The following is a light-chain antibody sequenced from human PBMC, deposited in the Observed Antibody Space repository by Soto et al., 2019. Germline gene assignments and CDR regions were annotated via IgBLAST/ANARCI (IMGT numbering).Light chain of an antibody. CDR2: GNT. CDR3: LSFDSSLSVV. V-gene: IGLV1-40*01. J-gene: IGLJ2*01. Sequence: QSVLTQPPSVSGAPGQRVTISCTGSSSNIGAGYDVHWYQQLPGRAPKLLIYGNTNRPSGVPDRFSGSKSGTSASLAITGLRAEYEADYYCLSFDSSLSVVFGGGTKLTVL. CDR1: SSNIGAGYD.